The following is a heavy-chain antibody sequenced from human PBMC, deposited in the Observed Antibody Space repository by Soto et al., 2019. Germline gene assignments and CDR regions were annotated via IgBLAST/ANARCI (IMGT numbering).Heavy chain of an antibody. D-gene: IGHD3-3*01. V-gene: IGHV3-21*01. CDR2: ISSSSSYI. CDR1: GFNFSSYS. CDR3: ARGDYDFWSGSSAPGGGPNWFDP. Sequence: GGSLRLSCAASGFNFSSYSMNWVRQAPGKGLEWVSSISSSSSYIYYADSVKGRFTISRDNAKNSLYLQMNSLRAEDTAVYYCARGDYDFWSGSSAPGGGPNWFDPWGQGTLVTVSS. J-gene: IGHJ5*02.